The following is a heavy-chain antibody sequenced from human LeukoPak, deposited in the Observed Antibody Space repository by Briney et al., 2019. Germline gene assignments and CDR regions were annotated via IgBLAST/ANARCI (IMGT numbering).Heavy chain of an antibody. CDR2: ISGSGGST. J-gene: IGHJ3*02. Sequence: GGSLRLSCAASGFTFSSYAMSWVRQAPGKGLEWVSAISGSGGSTYYADSVKGRFTISRDNSKNTLYLQMNSLRAEDTAVYYCARLRGDSSGLPWDAFDIWGQGTMVTVSS. CDR1: GFTFSSYA. V-gene: IGHV3-23*01. CDR3: ARLRGDSSGLPWDAFDI. D-gene: IGHD6-19*01.